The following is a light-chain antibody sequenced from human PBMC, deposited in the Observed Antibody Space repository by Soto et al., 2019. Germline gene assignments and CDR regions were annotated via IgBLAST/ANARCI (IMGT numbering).Light chain of an antibody. J-gene: IGLJ2*01. V-gene: IGLV1-40*01. Sequence: QSVLTQPPSVSGAPGQRVTISCTGSSSNIGAGYEVHWYQQLPGTAPKLLVHGNTDRPSGVPDRFSGSKSGTSASLAITGLQAEDEADYYCQSYDSSLSGWLFGGGTKLTVL. CDR1: SSNIGAGYE. CDR3: QSYDSSLSGWL. CDR2: GNT.